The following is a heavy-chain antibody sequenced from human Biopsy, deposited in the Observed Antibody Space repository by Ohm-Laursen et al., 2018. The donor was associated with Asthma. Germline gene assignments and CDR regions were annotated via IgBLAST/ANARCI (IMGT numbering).Heavy chain of an antibody. J-gene: IGHJ4*02. V-gene: IGHV3-30*03. CDR1: GLTFRNYG. D-gene: IGHD3-10*01. Sequence: SLRLSCTAFGLTFRNYGMHWVRQAPGKGLEWVALISFDGSTKYFADSVKGRFTISRDNSKNTLYLQMNSLRAEDTALYYCGRERSYMVDYWGQGTLVTVSS. CDR3: GRERSYMVDY. CDR2: ISFDGSTK.